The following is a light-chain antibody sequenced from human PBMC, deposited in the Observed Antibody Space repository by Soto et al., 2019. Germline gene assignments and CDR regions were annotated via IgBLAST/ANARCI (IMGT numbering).Light chain of an antibody. CDR1: QSIGGNF. CDR2: GAS. J-gene: IGKJ5*01. V-gene: IGKV3-11*01. Sequence: EFVLTQSPGTLSLPQGEGATLSCRASQSIGGNFLAWYQQRRGQAPRLLIHGASNRATGIPARFSGSGSGTDFTLTISSLEPEDFAVYYCQQRSNWPPITFGQGTRLE. CDR3: QQRSNWPPIT.